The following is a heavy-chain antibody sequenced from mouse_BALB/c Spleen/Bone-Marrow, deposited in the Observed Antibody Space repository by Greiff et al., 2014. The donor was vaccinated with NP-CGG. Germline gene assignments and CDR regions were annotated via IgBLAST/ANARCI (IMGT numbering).Heavy chain of an antibody. V-gene: IGHV1S81*02. CDR3: TRSTMITYFDY. CDR1: GYTFTSYY. CDR2: INLSNGGT. Sequence: QVQLKQSGAELVKPGASVKLSCKASGYTFTSYYMYWVKQRPGQGLEWIGEINLSNGGTNFNEKFKSKATLTADKSSSTAYMQLSILTSEDSAVYYCTRSTMITYFDYWGQGTTLTVSS. J-gene: IGHJ2*01. D-gene: IGHD2-4*01.